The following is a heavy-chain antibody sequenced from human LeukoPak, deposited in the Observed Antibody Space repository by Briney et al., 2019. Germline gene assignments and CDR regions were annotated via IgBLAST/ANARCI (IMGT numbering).Heavy chain of an antibody. CDR3: ARDRRYSSSWYSHGMDV. J-gene: IGHJ6*02. CDR1: GGTFSSYA. Sequence: SVKVSCKASGGTFSSYAISWVRQAPGQGLEWMGRIIPILGIANYAQKFQGRVTITADKSTSTAYMELSSLRSEDTAVYYCARDRRYSSSWYSHGMDVWGQGTMVTVSS. V-gene: IGHV1-69*04. D-gene: IGHD6-13*01. CDR2: IIPILGIA.